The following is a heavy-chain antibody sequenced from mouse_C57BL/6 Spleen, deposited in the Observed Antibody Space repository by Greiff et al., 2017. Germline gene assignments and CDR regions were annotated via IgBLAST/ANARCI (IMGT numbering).Heavy chain of an antibody. CDR3: ARHDYSNYDYYAMDY. J-gene: IGHJ4*01. Sequence: EVNVVESGGDLVKPGGSLKLSCAASGFTFSSYGMSWVRQTPDKRLEWVATISSGGSYTYYPDSVKGRFTISRDNAKNTLYLQMSSLKSEDTAMYYCARHDYSNYDYYAMDYWGQGTSVTVSS. D-gene: IGHD2-5*01. CDR2: ISSGGSYT. CDR1: GFTFSSYG. V-gene: IGHV5-6*01.